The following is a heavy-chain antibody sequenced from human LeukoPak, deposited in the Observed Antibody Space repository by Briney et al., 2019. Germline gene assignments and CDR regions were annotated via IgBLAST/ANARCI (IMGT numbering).Heavy chain of an antibody. CDR2: ISAYNGNT. Sequence: ASVKVSCKASGGTFSSYAISWVRQAPGQGLEWMGWISAYNGNTNYAQKLQGRVTMTTDTSTSTAYMELRSLRSDDTAVYYCARGDYYDSSGYYYARSFDYWGQGTLVTVSS. V-gene: IGHV1-18*01. CDR3: ARGDYYDSSGYYYARSFDY. J-gene: IGHJ4*02. D-gene: IGHD3-22*01. CDR1: GGTFSSYA.